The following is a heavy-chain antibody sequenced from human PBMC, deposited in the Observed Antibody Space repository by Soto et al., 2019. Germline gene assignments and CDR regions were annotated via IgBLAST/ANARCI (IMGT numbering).Heavy chain of an antibody. CDR2: MNANSCNT. D-gene: IGHD3-16*02. CDR1: RFTFTDYD. J-gene: IGHJ4*02. V-gene: IGHV1-8*01. CDR3: ARGQYRPLDY. Sequence: ASVKVSCKTSRFTFTDYDINWVRQAAGQGLEGMGWMNANSCNTGYAQNFQGRGTITSTTSSPTAYMELSGLESEDTAVYYCARGQYRPLDYWGQGTQVTVSS.